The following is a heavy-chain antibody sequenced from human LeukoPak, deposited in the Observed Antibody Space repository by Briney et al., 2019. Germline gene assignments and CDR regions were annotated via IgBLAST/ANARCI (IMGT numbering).Heavy chain of an antibody. CDR1: GYTFTSYD. V-gene: IGHV1-8*01. D-gene: IGHD3-9*01. CDR2: MNPNSGNT. J-gene: IGHJ4*02. Sequence: ASVKVSCKASGYTFTSYDINWVRQATGQGLEWMGWMNPNSGNTGYAQKFQGRVTMTRNTSISTAYMELSSLRSEDTAVYYCARGQGEILTGYYEFDYWGQGTLVTVSS. CDR3: ARGQGEILTGYYEFDY.